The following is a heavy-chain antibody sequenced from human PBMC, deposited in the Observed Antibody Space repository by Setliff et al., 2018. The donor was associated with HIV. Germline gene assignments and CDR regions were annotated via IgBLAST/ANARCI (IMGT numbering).Heavy chain of an antibody. CDR3: ARHVGGWGMDV. CDR1: GGSISSHY. J-gene: IGHJ6*03. Sequence: SETLSLTCTVSGGSISSHYWSWIRQPPGKGLEWIGYIYYSGSTYYNPSLKSRVTISVDTSKNQISLKLSSVTAADTAVYYCARHVGGWGMDVWGKGITVTVSS. V-gene: IGHV4-59*08. CDR2: IYYSGST. D-gene: IGHD6-19*01.